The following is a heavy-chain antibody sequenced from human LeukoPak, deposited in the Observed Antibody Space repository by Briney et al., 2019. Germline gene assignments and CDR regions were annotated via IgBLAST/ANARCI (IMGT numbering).Heavy chain of an antibody. V-gene: IGHV5-51*01. CDR3: ARASRGLFDY. CDR1: GDTFTSYW. Sequence: GESLKISCKGSGDTFTSYWIGWVRQMPGKGLEWMGIIYLGDSDTKYSPSFQGQVTISADKSISTAYLQWSSLKASDTAMYNCARASRGLFDYWGQGTLVTVSS. J-gene: IGHJ4*02. D-gene: IGHD3-10*01. CDR2: IYLGDSDT.